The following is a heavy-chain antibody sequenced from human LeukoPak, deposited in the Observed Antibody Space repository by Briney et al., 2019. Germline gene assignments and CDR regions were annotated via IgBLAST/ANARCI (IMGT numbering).Heavy chain of an antibody. Sequence: GGSLRLSCAASEFTFSSYGMHWVRQAPGKGLEWVAFIRYDGSNKYYADSVKGRFTISRDNSKNTLYLQMNSLRAEDTAVYYCAKEQWLAPHYFDYWGQGTLVTVSS. D-gene: IGHD6-19*01. CDR2: IRYDGSNK. CDR1: EFTFSSYG. V-gene: IGHV3-30*02. J-gene: IGHJ4*02. CDR3: AKEQWLAPHYFDY.